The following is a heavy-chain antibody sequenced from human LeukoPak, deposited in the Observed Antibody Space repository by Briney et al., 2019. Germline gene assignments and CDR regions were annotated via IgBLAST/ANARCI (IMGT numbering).Heavy chain of an antibody. D-gene: IGHD5-18*01. Sequence: SETLSLTCTVSGGSISSSSYYWGWIRQPPGKGLEWIGSIYYSGSTYYHPSLKSRVTISVDTSKNQFSLKLSSVTAADTAVYYCARAGYSYGMLNFDYWGQGTLVTVSS. CDR3: ARAGYSYGMLNFDY. CDR2: IYYSGST. CDR1: GGSISSSSYY. V-gene: IGHV4-39*07. J-gene: IGHJ4*02.